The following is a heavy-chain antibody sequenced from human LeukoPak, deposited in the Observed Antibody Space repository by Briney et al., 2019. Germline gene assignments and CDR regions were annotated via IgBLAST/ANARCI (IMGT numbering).Heavy chain of an antibody. CDR1: GFTFSNYW. J-gene: IGHJ3*02. CDR2: INTDGSTT. V-gene: IGHV3-74*01. Sequence: GGSLRLSCAASGFTFSNYWMHWVRQAPGKGLVWVSRINTDGSTTSYVDSVKGRFTISRDNTKNTLYLHMNSLRAEDTAVYYCIRSGAFDIWGQGTMVTVSS. CDR3: IRSGAFDI. D-gene: IGHD7-27*01.